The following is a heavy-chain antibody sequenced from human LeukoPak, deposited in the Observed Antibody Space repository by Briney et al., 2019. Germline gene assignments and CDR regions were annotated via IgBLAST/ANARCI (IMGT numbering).Heavy chain of an antibody. Sequence: SETLSLTCAVSGYSISSGYYWGWIRQPPGKGLEWGGSIYHGGSTYYNPSLKSRVTISVDTSKHQFSLKLSSVTAADTAVYYCARHGRPRITIFGVGKIDYWGQGTLVTVSS. CDR3: ARHGRPRITIFGVGKIDY. CDR2: IYHGGST. V-gene: IGHV4-38-2*01. CDR1: GYSISSGYY. J-gene: IGHJ4*02. D-gene: IGHD3-3*01.